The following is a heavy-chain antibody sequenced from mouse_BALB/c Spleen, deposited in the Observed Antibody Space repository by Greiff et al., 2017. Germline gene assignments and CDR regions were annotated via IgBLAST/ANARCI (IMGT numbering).Heavy chain of an antibody. V-gene: IGHV14-1*02. CDR3: ARGGYYGSSYGYFDV. D-gene: IGHD1-1*01. J-gene: IGHJ1*01. CDR1: GFNIKDYY. Sequence: EVKLQQSGAELVRPGALVKLSCKASGFNIKDYYMHWVKQRPEQGLEWIGWIDPENGNTIYDPKFQGKASITADTSSNTAYLQLSSLTSEDTAVYYCARGGYYGSSYGYFDVWGAGTTVTVSS. CDR2: IDPENGNT.